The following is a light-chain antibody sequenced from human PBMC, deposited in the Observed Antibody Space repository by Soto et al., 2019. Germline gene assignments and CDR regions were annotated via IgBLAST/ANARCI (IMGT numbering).Light chain of an antibody. Sequence: IRMTQSPSSLSASVEDRVTIPCRASQGISSWLAWYQKKPGKAPNLLIYAASSLQSGVPSRFSGSESGTDFTLTISSLQPEDCAIYFCQQANSFPITFGQGARLEIK. CDR2: AAS. CDR1: QGISSW. CDR3: QQANSFPIT. J-gene: IGKJ5*01. V-gene: IGKV1-12*01.